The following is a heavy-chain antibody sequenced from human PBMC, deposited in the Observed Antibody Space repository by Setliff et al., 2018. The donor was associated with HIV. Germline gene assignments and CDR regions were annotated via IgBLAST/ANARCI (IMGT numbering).Heavy chain of an antibody. CDR1: GFTFTAHG. CDR3: TTDLGSGRFSWNNN. J-gene: IGHJ4*02. Sequence: GGSLRLSCAASGFTFTAHGMHWVRQAPGQGLEWVGRIKSKTDGGTTDVAAPVEGRFTISRDDSKNTLSLQMNSLKTEDTAIYYCTTDLGSGRFSWNNNWGQGTLVTVSS. CDR2: IKSKTDGGTT. D-gene: IGHD1-26*01. V-gene: IGHV3-15*01.